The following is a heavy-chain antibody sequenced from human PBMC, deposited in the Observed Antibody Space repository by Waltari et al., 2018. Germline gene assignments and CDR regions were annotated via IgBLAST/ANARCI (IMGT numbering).Heavy chain of an antibody. V-gene: IGHV4-59*01. CDR1: GGSISSYY. CDR3: ARDRTVTTGYYYYYYGMDV. D-gene: IGHD4-17*01. J-gene: IGHJ6*02. Sequence: QVQLQESGPGLVKPSETLSLTCTVSGGSISSYYWSWIRQPPGTGLEWIGYIYYSGSTNYNPSLKSRVTISVDTSKNQFSLKLSSVTAADTAVYYCARDRTVTTGYYYYYYGMDVWGQGTTVTVSS. CDR2: IYYSGST.